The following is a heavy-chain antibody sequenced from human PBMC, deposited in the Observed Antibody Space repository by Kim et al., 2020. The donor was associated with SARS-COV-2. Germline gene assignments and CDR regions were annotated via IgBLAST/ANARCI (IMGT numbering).Heavy chain of an antibody. J-gene: IGHJ3*02. CDR1: GFTFSSYG. CDR2: ISYDGSNK. CDR3: AKVKRWSQDAFDI. V-gene: IGHV3-30*18. D-gene: IGHD1-26*01. Sequence: GGSLRLSCAASGFTFSSYGMHWVRQAPGKGLEWVAVISYDGSNKYYADSVKGRFTISRDNSKNTLYLQMNSLRAEDTAVYYCAKVKRWSQDAFDIWGQGTMVTVSS.